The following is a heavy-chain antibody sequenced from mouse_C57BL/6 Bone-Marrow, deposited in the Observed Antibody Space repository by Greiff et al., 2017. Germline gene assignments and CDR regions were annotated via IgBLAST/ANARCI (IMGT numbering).Heavy chain of an antibody. CDR1: GFTFSDYY. V-gene: IGHV5-16*01. J-gene: IGHJ4*01. CDR2: INYDGSST. Sequence: DVKLQESEGGLVQPGSSMKLSCTASGFTFSDYYMAWVRQVPEKGLEWVANINYDGSSTYYLDSLKSRFIISRDNAKNILYLQMSSLKSEETATYYCARVRYYGSRNYYAMDYWGQGTSVTVSS. D-gene: IGHD1-1*01. CDR3: ARVRYYGSRNYYAMDY.